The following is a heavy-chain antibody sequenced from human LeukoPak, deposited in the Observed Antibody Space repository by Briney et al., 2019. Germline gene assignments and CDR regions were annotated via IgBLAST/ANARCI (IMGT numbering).Heavy chain of an antibody. Sequence: SETLSLTCAVYGGSFSGYYWSWIRQPPGKGLEWIGEINHSGSTNYNPSLKSRVTISVDTSKNQFSLKLSSVTAADTAVYYCAASEGNYYNSCGYYSVPIDYWGQGTLVTVSS. CDR3: AASEGNYYNSCGYYSVPIDY. D-gene: IGHD3-22*01. J-gene: IGHJ4*02. CDR2: INHSGST. CDR1: GGSFSGYY. V-gene: IGHV4-34*01.